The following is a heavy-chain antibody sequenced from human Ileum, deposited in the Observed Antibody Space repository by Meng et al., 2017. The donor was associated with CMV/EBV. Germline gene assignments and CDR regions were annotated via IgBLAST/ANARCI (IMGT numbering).Heavy chain of an antibody. Sequence: SGGSIITGAYYWRWIRQNPGKGQEWLGYIFYSGGTYYNPSLKSRVNISIDTSKNQFSLKLSSVTAADTAVYYCARFWRRTYNWYFDLWGRGTLVTVSS. D-gene: IGHD5-24*01. V-gene: IGHV4-31*02. J-gene: IGHJ2*01. CDR1: GGSIITGAYY. CDR3: ARFWRRTYNWYFDL. CDR2: IFYSGGT.